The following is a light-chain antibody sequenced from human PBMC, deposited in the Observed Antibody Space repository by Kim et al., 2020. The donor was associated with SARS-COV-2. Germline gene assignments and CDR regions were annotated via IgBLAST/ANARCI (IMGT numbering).Light chain of an antibody. CDR3: LLCFGGTQGV. Sequence: GTVNLTRGSRTGAVTSGYVPNWGRQKPGQAPRALSYKVDDKDAGTPARFSGSLRGGKAALTLSGAQHEDEAEYYCLLCFGGTQGVFGGGTQLTVL. V-gene: IGLV7-43*01. J-gene: IGLJ2*01. CDR2: KVD. CDR1: TGAVTSGYV.